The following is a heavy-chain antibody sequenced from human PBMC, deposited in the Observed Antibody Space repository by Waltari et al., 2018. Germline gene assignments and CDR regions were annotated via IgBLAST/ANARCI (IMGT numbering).Heavy chain of an antibody. V-gene: IGHV3-48*04. CDR2: ISSSSSTK. CDR1: GFTFSSYS. CDR3: ARDSDYSNSHYYYGMDV. J-gene: IGHJ6*02. D-gene: IGHD4-4*01. Sequence: EVQLVESGGGLVQPGGSLRLSCAASGFTFSSYSMNWVRQAPGKGLEWVSYISSSSSTKYYADSVKGRFTISRDNAKNSLYLQMNSLRAEDTAVYYCARDSDYSNSHYYYGMDVWGQGTTVTVSS.